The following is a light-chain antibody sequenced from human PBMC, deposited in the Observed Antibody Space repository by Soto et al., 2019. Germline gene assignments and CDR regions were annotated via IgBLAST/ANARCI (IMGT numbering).Light chain of an antibody. V-gene: IGKV3-15*01. CDR2: GAS. J-gene: IGKJ3*01. Sequence: EIVMTQSPATLSVSPGERATPSCRATQAVSSNLAWYQQKPGQAPRLLLYGASTRATGIPARFSGSGSGTEFTLTISSLLSEDFAVYYCQQYNDWPPFTFGPGTRVDIK. CDR1: QAVSSN. CDR3: QQYNDWPPFT.